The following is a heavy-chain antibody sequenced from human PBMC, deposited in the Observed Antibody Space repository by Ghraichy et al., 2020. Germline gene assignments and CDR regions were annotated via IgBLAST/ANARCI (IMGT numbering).Heavy chain of an antibody. J-gene: IGHJ6*02. V-gene: IGHV3-7*03. Sequence: GGSLRLSCAASGFTFSSYWMSWVRQAPGKGLEWVANIKQDGSEKYYVDSVKGRFTISRDNAKNSLYLQMNSLRAEDTAVYYCAREVVVVAATHYYYYGMDVWGQGTTVTVSS. CDR2: IKQDGSEK. CDR1: GFTFSSYW. CDR3: AREVVVVAATHYYYYGMDV. D-gene: IGHD2-15*01.